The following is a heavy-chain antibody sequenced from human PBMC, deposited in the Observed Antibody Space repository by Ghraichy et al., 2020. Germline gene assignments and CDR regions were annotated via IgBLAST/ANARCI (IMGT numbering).Heavy chain of an antibody. CDR3: ARVNEAADYYDSSGYYYDY. CDR2: INPNSGGT. D-gene: IGHD3-22*01. CDR1: GYTFTGYY. Sequence: ASVKVSSKASGYTFTGYYMHWVRQAPGQGLEWMGWINPNSGGTNYAQKFQGRVTMTRDTSISTAYMELSRLRSDDTAVYYCARVNEAADYYDSSGYYYDYWGQGTLVTVSS. V-gene: IGHV1-2*02. J-gene: IGHJ4*02.